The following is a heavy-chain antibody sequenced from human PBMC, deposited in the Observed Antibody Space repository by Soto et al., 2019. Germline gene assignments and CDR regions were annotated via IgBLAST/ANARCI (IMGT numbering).Heavy chain of an antibody. Sequence: TSETLSLTCTVSGGSISSYYWSWIRQSPGKGLEWIGYIYYSGSTNYNPSLKSRVTIAVDTSKNQFSLKLSSVTAADTAVYYCPRGYCSGGSRYCFDPWGKGTLVTVSP. CDR3: PRGYCSGGSRYCFDP. J-gene: IGHJ5*02. CDR2: IYYSGST. D-gene: IGHD2-15*01. CDR1: GGSISSYY. V-gene: IGHV4-59*12.